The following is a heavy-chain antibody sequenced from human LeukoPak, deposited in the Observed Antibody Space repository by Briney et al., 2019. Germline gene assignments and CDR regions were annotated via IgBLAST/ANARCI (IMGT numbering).Heavy chain of an antibody. D-gene: IGHD6-13*01. CDR3: ARDLSSRDAF. Sequence: GGSLRLSCAASGFTVSNYWMSWVRQAPGEGLEWVASIHQNGGTEYYVDSVKGRFAISRDNSKNSLHLQMSSLTVEDTAVYYCARDLSSRDAFWGQGTLVTVSS. J-gene: IGHJ4*02. V-gene: IGHV3-7*03. CDR1: GFTVSNYW. CDR2: IHQNGGTE.